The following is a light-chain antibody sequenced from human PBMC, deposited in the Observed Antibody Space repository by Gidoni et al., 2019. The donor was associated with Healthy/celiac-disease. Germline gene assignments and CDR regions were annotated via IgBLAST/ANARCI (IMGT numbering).Light chain of an antibody. CDR1: QSVLYSSNNKNY. CDR3: QQYYSTPFYT. CDR2: WAS. J-gene: IGKJ2*01. V-gene: IGKV4-1*01. Sequence: DIVMTQSPDCLAVSLGERATINCKSSQSVLYSSNNKNYLAWYQQKPGQPPKLLIYWASTRESGVPARFSGSGSGTDFTLTISSLQAEDVAVYYCQQYYSTPFYTFGQGTKLEIK.